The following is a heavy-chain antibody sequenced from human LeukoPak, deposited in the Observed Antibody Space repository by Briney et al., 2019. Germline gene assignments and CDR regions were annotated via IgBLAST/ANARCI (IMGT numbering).Heavy chain of an antibody. D-gene: IGHD3-22*01. CDR2: IYYSGST. CDR3: ARSLFTSSGYYTY. J-gene: IGHJ4*02. CDR1: GGSISSSSYY. Sequence: KPSETLSLTCTVSGGSISSSSYYWGWIRQPPGKGLEWIGSIYYSGSTYYNPSLKSRVTISVDTSKNQFSLKLSSVTAADTAVYYCARSLFTSSGYYTYWGQGTLVTVSP. V-gene: IGHV4-39*01.